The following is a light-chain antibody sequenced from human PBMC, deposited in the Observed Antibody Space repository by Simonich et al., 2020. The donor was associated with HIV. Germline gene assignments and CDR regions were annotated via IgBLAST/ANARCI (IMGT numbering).Light chain of an antibody. Sequence: EIVLTQSPGTLSLSPGESTTLSCRASQSVTITFFAWYQQKGGQAPRLRICGASSRATGIPDSISASGSGTDFTLTISRLEPEDFAVYYCQQYGSSPPTFGQGTKVEIK. CDR1: QSVTITF. CDR2: GAS. V-gene: IGKV3-20*01. J-gene: IGKJ1*01. CDR3: QQYGSSPPT.